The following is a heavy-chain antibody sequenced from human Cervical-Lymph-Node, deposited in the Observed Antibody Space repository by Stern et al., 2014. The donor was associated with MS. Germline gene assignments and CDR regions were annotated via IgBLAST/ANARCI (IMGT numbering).Heavy chain of an antibody. CDR3: ARHSNLPSSYRMDV. D-gene: IGHD5-18*01. V-gene: IGHV4-39*01. CDR1: GGSISSSSYY. J-gene: IGHJ6*01. CDR2: IYYSGGT. Sequence: QVQLQESGPGLVKPSETLSLTCTVSGGSISSSSYYWGWIRQPPGKGLEWIGNIYYSGGTYYNPSLKSRVTISVDTSRNQFSLKMSSVTAADTAVYYCARHSNLPSSYRMDVWGQGTTVNVSS.